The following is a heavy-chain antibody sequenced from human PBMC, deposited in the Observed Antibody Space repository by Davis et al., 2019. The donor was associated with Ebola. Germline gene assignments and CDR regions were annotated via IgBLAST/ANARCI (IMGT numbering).Heavy chain of an antibody. J-gene: IGHJ5*02. CDR2: IKPDGSET. Sequence: GESLKISCAASGFTFSRYSMNWVRQAPGKGLEWLANIKPDGSETYYVDSVKDRFIISRDNAKSSLYLQMNSLGAEDTAVYFCARVHDYGDYRVWFDPWGQGTQVTVSS. D-gene: IGHD4-17*01. CDR3: ARVHDYGDYRVWFDP. CDR1: GFTFSRYS. V-gene: IGHV3-7*01.